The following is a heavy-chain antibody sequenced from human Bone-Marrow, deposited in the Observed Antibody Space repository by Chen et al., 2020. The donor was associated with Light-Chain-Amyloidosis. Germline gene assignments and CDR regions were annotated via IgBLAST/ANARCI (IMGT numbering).Heavy chain of an antibody. V-gene: IGHV3-72*01. Sequence: EVQLVESGGGLVQPGGSLRLSCAPSGFSFSDHDMDWVRQAPGKGLEWVGRARTYANNYITEYATYVKGRFSISRDDSKNSLYLQMNSLKSDDTAVYYGAKDLPASYSYGYWGQGTLVTVSS. CDR1: GFSFSDHD. CDR2: ARTYANNYIT. D-gene: IGHD5-18*01. CDR3: AKDLPASYSYGY. J-gene: IGHJ4*02.